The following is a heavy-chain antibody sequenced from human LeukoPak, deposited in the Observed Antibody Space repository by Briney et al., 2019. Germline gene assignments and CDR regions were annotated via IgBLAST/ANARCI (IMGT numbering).Heavy chain of an antibody. V-gene: IGHV3-33*01. CDR3: ARDLGDYYGSGSYPPYF. CDR2: IWYDGSNK. Sequence: GGSLRLSCAASGFTFSSYGMHWVRQAPGKGLEWVAVIWYDGSNKYYADSVKGRFTISRDNSKNTLYLQMNSLRAEDTAVYYCARDLGDYYGSGSYPPYFWGQGTLVTVSS. J-gene: IGHJ4*02. D-gene: IGHD3-10*01. CDR1: GFTFSSYG.